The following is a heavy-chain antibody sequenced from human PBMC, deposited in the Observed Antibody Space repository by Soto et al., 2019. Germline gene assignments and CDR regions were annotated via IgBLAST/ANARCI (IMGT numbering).Heavy chain of an antibody. Sequence: QVQLVESGGGVVQPGRSLRLSCAASGFTFSSYGMHWVRQAPGKGLEWVAVIWYDGSNKYYADSVKGRFTISRDNSKNTLYLQKNSLSAEDTAVYYCARRQCGRSDAFAVWGQGTMVTVSS. V-gene: IGHV3-33*01. CDR3: ARRQCGRSDAFAV. CDR2: IWYDGSNK. CDR1: GFTFSSYG. D-gene: IGHD1-26*01. J-gene: IGHJ3*01.